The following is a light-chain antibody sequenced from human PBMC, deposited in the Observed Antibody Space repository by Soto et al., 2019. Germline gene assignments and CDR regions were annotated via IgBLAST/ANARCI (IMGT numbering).Light chain of an antibody. CDR3: SSYTTSNTRQIV. CDR2: DVS. CDR1: SSDVGGYNY. J-gene: IGLJ1*01. V-gene: IGLV2-14*03. Sequence: LTQPASVSGSPGQSITISCTGTSSDVGGYNYVSWYQHHPGKAPKLIIYDVSNRPSGVSIRFSGSKSDNTASLTISGLQPEDEADYHCSSYTTSNTRQIVFGTGTKVTVL.